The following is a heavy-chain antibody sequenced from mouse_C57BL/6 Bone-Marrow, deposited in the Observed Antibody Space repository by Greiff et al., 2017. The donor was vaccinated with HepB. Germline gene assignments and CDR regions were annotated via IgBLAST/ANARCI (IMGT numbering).Heavy chain of an antibody. Sequence: EVKVVESGGGLVKPGGSLKLSCAASGFTFSSYTMSWVRQTPEKRLECVATISSGGSYTYYPDSVKGRFTISRDNAKDTLYLQMSSLKSEDTAMYYCTRDLAPGGFAYWGQGTLVTVSA. J-gene: IGHJ3*01. CDR2: ISSGGSYT. CDR1: GFTFSSYT. V-gene: IGHV5-6-4*01. CDR3: TRDLAPGGFAY.